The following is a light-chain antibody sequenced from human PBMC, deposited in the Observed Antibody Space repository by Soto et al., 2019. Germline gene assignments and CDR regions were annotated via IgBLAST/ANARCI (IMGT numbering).Light chain of an antibody. Sequence: QSALTQPASVSGSPGQSITISCTGTSSDVGGYNYVSWYQQHPGKAPKLIIYEVTHRPSGVSSRFYGSRSGNTASLTISGLQAEEEADYYCMSRTTRNTLVFGGGTKVTVL. CDR3: MSRTTRNTLV. V-gene: IGLV2-14*01. J-gene: IGLJ3*02. CDR1: SSDVGGYNY. CDR2: EVT.